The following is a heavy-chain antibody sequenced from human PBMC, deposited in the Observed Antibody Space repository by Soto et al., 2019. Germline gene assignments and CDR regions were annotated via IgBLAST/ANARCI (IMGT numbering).Heavy chain of an antibody. CDR1: GFTFTNAW. CDR3: TTQGARTRYFFDS. CDR2: IKSTSEGGTP. D-gene: IGHD3-16*01. J-gene: IGHJ4*02. V-gene: IGHV3-15*01. Sequence: GSLRLSCAASGFTFTNAWMSWVRQAPGKGLEWVGRIKSTSEGGTPEYAAPVKGRFTISRDDSQNTLYLQMNSLKIEDTAVYYCTTQGARTRYFFDSWGQGSLVTVSS.